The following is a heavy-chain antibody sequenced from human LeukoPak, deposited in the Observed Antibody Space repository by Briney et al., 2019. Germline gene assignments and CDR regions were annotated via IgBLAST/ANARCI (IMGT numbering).Heavy chain of an antibody. V-gene: IGHV3-11*04. CDR3: ASPSLAAAGTFGY. CDR2: ISSSGSTI. CDR1: GLTFSDYY. J-gene: IGHJ4*02. D-gene: IGHD6-13*01. Sequence: GGSLRLSCAASGLTFSDYYMSWIRQAPGKGLEWVSYISSSGSTIYYADSVKGRFTISRDNAKNSLYLQMNSLRAEDTAVYYCASPSLAAAGTFGYWGQGTLVTVSS.